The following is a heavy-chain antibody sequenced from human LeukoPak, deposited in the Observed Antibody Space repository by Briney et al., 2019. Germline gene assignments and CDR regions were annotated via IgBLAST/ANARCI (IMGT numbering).Heavy chain of an antibody. D-gene: IGHD6-6*01. CDR2: VHHSFGS. CDR1: GASMNDYY. J-gene: IGHJ4*02. V-gene: IGHV4-59*01. Sequence: PSETLSLTCAVSGASMNDYYWSWIRQTPGRGLEWIGHVHHSFGSNFSPSLKSRVTMSMDTSKSQFSLRVTPVTAADTAVYYCARDYSGSSGYFDYWGQGNLVTVSS. CDR3: ARDYSGSSGYFDY.